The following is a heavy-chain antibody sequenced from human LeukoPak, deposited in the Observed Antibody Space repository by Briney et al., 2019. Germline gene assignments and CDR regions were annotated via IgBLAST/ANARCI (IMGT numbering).Heavy chain of an antibody. V-gene: IGHV3-33*01. D-gene: IGHD7-27*01. CDR3: ARDTHWAFDY. Sequence: PGGPLRLSWAASGFTFSSYGMHWVRQAPGKGLEWVAVIWYDGSNKYYADSVKGRFTISRDNSKNTLYLQMNSLRAEDTAVYYCARDTHWAFDYWGQGTLVTGSS. CDR2: IWYDGSNK. CDR1: GFTFSSYG. J-gene: IGHJ4*02.